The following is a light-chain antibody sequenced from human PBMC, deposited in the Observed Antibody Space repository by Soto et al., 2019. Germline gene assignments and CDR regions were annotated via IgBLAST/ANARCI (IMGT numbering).Light chain of an antibody. CDR3: CSSTSSNTPYV. CDR2: DVS. V-gene: IGLV2-14*01. Sequence: QSVLTQSASVSGSPGQSITISCTGTSSDIGAYNYVSWYQQHPGKAPKVMIHDVSNRPSGVSSRFSGSKSGNTASLTISGLQAEDEAEYYCCSSTSSNTPYVFGTGTQLTVL. CDR1: SSDIGAYNY. J-gene: IGLJ1*01.